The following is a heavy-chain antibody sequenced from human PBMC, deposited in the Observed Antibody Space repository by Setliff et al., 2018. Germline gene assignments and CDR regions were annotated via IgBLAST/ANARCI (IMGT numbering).Heavy chain of an antibody. CDR2: IRSKAYGGTT. D-gene: IGHD1-26*01. Sequence: GGSLRLSCTASGFTFGDYAMGWVRQAPGKGLEWVGFIRSKAYGGTTEYAASVKGRFTISRDDSKSIAYLQMNSLKTEDTAVYYCIGVGATSFDYWGQGTLVTVSS. CDR1: GFTFGDYA. CDR3: IGVGATSFDY. V-gene: IGHV3-49*04. J-gene: IGHJ4*02.